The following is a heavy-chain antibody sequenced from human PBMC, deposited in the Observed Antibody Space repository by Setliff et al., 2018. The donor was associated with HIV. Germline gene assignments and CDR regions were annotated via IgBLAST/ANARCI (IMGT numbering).Heavy chain of an antibody. J-gene: IGHJ4*02. Sequence: ASVKVSCKASGYTFTDYYMHWVRQAPGKGLEWMGRYDSENGRTIHAQKFQGRVTVTEDTSTDTAYMELSSLTSDDTAVYYCATAKEHWLSEGGFDYWGQGTLVTVSS. CDR3: ATAKEHWLSEGGFDY. CDR2: YDSENGRT. V-gene: IGHV1-24*01. D-gene: IGHD6-19*01. CDR1: GYTFTDYY.